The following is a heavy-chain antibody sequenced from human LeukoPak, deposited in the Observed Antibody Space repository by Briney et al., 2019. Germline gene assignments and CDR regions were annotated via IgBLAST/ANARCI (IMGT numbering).Heavy chain of an antibody. CDR1: GGSFSGYY. V-gene: IGHV4-34*01. J-gene: IGHJ3*02. Sequence: SETLSLTCAVYGGSFSGYYWSWIRQPPGKGLEWIGEINHSGSTNYNPSLKSRVTISVDTSKNQFSLKLSSVTAADTAVYYCARGRRVGFRRGVITKDAFDIWGLGTMVTVSS. CDR2: INHSGST. D-gene: IGHD3-10*01. CDR3: ARGRRVGFRRGVITKDAFDI.